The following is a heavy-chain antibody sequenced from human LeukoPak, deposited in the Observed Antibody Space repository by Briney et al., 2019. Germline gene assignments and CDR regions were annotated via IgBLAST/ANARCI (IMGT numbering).Heavy chain of an antibody. V-gene: IGHV3-23*01. Sequence: GGSLRLSCAASGFTFGSYAMSWVRQAPGKGLEWVSAISGSGGSTYYADSVKGRFTISRDNSKNTLYLQMNGLRAEDTAVYYCARGGYTHALCYFDYWGQGTLVTVSS. CDR3: ARGGYTHALCYFDY. D-gene: IGHD5-18*01. J-gene: IGHJ4*02. CDR1: GFTFGSYA. CDR2: ISGSGGST.